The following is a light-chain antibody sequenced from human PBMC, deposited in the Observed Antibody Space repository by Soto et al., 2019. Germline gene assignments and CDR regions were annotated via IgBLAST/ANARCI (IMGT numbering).Light chain of an antibody. CDR1: QSVSFW. CDR2: DAT. J-gene: IGKJ1*01. Sequence: DIQMTQSPSTLPASVGDRVNITCRASQSVSFWVAWYQQKPGRAPKLLIFDATRLQIGVPSRFTGSRSGTEFTLTINNLQPDDIATYHCQQYYSYWTFGQGTKVESK. V-gene: IGKV1-5*01. CDR3: QQYYSYWT.